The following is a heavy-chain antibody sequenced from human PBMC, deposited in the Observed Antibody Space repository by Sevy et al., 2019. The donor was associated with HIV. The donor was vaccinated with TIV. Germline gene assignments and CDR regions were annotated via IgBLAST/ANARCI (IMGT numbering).Heavy chain of an antibody. CDR3: ARDPVIRGSYSGNWFDP. V-gene: IGHV3-33*01. CDR2: IWYDGSNK. D-gene: IGHD1-26*01. CDR1: GFTFSSYG. Sequence: GGSLRLSCAASGFTFSSYGMHWVRQAPGKGLEWEAVIWYDGSNKYYADSVKGRFTISRDNSKNTLYLQMNSLRAEDTAVYYCARDPVIRGSYSGNWFDPWGQGTLVTVSS. J-gene: IGHJ5*02.